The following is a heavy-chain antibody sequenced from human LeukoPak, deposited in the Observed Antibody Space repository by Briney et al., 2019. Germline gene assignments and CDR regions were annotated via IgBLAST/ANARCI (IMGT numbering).Heavy chain of an antibody. V-gene: IGHV1-69*05. CDR1: GGTFSSYA. CDR3: ARAGFDWLPYPMDY. J-gene: IGHJ4*02. CDR2: IIPIFGTA. Sequence: ASVKVSCKASGGTFSSYAISWVRQAPGQGLKWMGGIIPIFGTANYAQKLQGRVTMTTDTSTSTAYMELRSLRSDDTAVYYCARAGFDWLPYPMDYWGQGTLVTVSS. D-gene: IGHD3-9*01.